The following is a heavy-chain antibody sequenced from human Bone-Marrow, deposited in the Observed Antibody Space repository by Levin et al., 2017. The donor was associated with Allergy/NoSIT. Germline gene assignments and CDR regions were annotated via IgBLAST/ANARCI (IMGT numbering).Heavy chain of an antibody. Sequence: SQTLSLTCAVYGGSFSGYYWSWIRQPPGKGLEWIGEINHSGSTNYNPSLKSRVTISVDTSKNQFSLKLSSVTAADTAVYYCARSRLPRYCSGGSCYSLCYFDYWGQGTLVTVSS. CDR1: GGSFSGYY. CDR2: INHSGST. V-gene: IGHV4-34*01. D-gene: IGHD2-15*01. CDR3: ARSRLPRYCSGGSCYSLCYFDY. J-gene: IGHJ4*02.